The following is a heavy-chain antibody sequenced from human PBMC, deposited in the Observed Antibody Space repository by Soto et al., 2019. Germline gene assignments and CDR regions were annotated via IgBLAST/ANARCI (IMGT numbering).Heavy chain of an antibody. CDR1: GGSISNKNYY. V-gene: IGHV4-39*07. J-gene: IGHJ4*02. D-gene: IGHD3-3*01. CDR2: IHYSGSA. Sequence: SETLSLTCTVSGGSISNKNYYWGWIRQPPGKGLEWIGTIHYSGSAYHNPSLKSRVTISVDTSKNQFSLKLSSVTAADTAVYYCARRYDFWSGYYAFDYWGQGTLVTV. CDR3: ARRYDFWSGYYAFDY.